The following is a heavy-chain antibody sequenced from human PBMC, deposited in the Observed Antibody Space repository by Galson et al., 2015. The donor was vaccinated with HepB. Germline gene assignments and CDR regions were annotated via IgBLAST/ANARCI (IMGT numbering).Heavy chain of an antibody. CDR1: GFTFDDYA. CDR2: ISWNSDSL. V-gene: IGHV3-9*01. CDR3: AKCRGSGYYSPNDY. Sequence: SLRLSCAASGFTFDDYAMHWVRQAPGKGLEWVSGISWNSDSLGYADSVKGRFTISRDNAKNSLYLQMNSLRAEDAALYYCAKCRGSGYYSPNDYWGQGTLVTVSS. D-gene: IGHD3-22*01. J-gene: IGHJ4*02.